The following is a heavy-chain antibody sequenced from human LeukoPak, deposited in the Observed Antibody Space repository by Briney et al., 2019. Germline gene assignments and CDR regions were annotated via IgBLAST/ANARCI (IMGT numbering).Heavy chain of an antibody. J-gene: IGHJ4*02. CDR3: ARVRGDYYFDY. V-gene: IGHV3-7*04. Sequence: GGSLRLSCAASGFTFRTYAMTWVRQAPGKGLEWVANIKQAGTEKYYVDSVKGRFTISRDNARNSLYLQMNSLRAEDTAIYCCARVRGDYYFDYWGQGTLVTVSS. CDR1: GFTFRTYA. D-gene: IGHD3-10*01. CDR2: IKQAGTEK.